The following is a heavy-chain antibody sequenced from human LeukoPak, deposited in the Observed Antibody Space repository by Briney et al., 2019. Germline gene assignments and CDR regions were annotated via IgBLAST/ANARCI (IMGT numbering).Heavy chain of an antibody. CDR2: LRREGDKT. CDR3: ARPVCCSSTSRRVPGVYCFDN. Sequence: GGSLRLSCAASGFTFTAYALNWVRHTPGKGLEWLSALRREGDKTYDASSLKAGFAISRDNSKNTLYLKMNSLRAGDPAVDYWARPVCCSSTSRRVPGVYCFDNWGQGTQVTVSS. V-gene: IGHV3-23*01. CDR1: GFTFTAYA. D-gene: IGHD2-2*01. J-gene: IGHJ4*02.